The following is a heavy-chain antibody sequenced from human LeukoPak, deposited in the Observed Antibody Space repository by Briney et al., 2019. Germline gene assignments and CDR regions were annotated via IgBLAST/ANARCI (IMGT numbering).Heavy chain of an antibody. D-gene: IGHD3-10*01. Sequence: SGTLSLTCTVSGGSISSYYWSWIRQPPGKGLEWIGFIYYSGTTNYNPSLKSRVTISVDTSKNQFSLKLSSVTAADTAVYYCARDYYGSGSHDWGQGTLVTVSS. V-gene: IGHV4-59*01. CDR2: IYYSGTT. CDR1: GGSISSYY. CDR3: ARDYYGSGSHD. J-gene: IGHJ4*02.